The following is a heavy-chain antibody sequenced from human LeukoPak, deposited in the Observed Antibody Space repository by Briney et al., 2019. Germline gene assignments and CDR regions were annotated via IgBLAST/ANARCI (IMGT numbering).Heavy chain of an antibody. CDR2: IWYDGSNK. Sequence: GGSLRLSCTVSGFALNDYGMHWVRQAPGKGLEWVAVIWYDGSNKYYADSVKGRFTISRDNSKNTLYLQMNSLRAEDTAVYYCARDRYSYGYRFFYWGQGTLVTVSS. J-gene: IGHJ4*02. CDR1: GFALNDYG. CDR3: ARDRYSYGYRFFY. D-gene: IGHD5-18*01. V-gene: IGHV3-33*08.